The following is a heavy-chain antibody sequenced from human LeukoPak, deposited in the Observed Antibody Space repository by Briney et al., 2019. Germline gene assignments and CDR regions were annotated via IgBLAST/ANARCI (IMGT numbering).Heavy chain of an antibody. Sequence: GASVKVSCKASGYTFTSYGISWVRQAPGQGLEWMGWISAYNGNTNYAQKLQGRVTMTTDTSTSTAYMELRSLRSDDTAVYYCARDHLGYCSGGSCYSHYYYYGMDVWGQGTTVTVSS. CDR2: ISAYNGNT. J-gene: IGHJ6*02. CDR1: GYTFTSYG. D-gene: IGHD2-15*01. V-gene: IGHV1-18*01. CDR3: ARDHLGYCSGGSCYSHYYYYGMDV.